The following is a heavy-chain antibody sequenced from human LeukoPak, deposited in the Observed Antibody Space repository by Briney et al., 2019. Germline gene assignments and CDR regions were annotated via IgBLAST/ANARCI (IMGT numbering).Heavy chain of an antibody. Sequence: SETLSLTCTVSGGSISSSSYYWGWIRQPPGKGLEWIGSIYYSGSTYYNPSLKSRVTISVDTSKNQFSLKLSSVTAADTAVYYCARPDCSGGSCYSGIPTYFDYWGQGTLVTVSS. J-gene: IGHJ4*02. CDR2: IYYSGST. V-gene: IGHV4-39*01. D-gene: IGHD2-15*01. CDR1: GGSISSSSYY. CDR3: ARPDCSGGSCYSGIPTYFDY.